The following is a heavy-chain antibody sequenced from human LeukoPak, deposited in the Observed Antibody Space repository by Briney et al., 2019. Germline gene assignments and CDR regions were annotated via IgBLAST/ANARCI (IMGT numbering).Heavy chain of an antibody. Sequence: GGSLRLSCAASGFTFSSYSMNWVRQAPGKGLEWVSSISSSSSYIYYADSVKGRFTISRDNAKNSLYLQMNSLRAEDTAVYYCAREHYYDSSGFYRDFDCWGQGTLVTVSS. D-gene: IGHD3-22*01. J-gene: IGHJ4*02. CDR2: ISSSSSYI. CDR3: AREHYYDSSGFYRDFDC. V-gene: IGHV3-21*01. CDR1: GFTFSSYS.